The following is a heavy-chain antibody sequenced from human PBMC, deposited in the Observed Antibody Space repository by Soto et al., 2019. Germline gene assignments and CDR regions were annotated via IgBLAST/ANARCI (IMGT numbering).Heavy chain of an antibody. V-gene: IGHV3-21*01. CDR3: ARGAMQGDYFDY. D-gene: IGHD3-16*01. J-gene: IGHJ4*02. Sequence: EVQLVESGGGLVKPGGSLRLSCAASGFTFSSYSMNWVRQAPGKGLEWVSSISSSSSYIYYADSVKGRFTISRDNAKNSRYRQMSSLGAEGTAVYYCARGAMQGDYFDYWGQGTLVTVSS. CDR1: GFTFSSYS. CDR2: ISSSSSYI.